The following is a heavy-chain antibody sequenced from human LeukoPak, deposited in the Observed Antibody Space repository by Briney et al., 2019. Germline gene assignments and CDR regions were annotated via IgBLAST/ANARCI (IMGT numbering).Heavy chain of an antibody. CDR2: IWYDGSNK. D-gene: IGHD2-15*01. CDR1: GFTFSSYG. CDR3: ARQMTPDAFDI. J-gene: IGHJ3*02. V-gene: IGHV3-33*01. Sequence: PGGSLSLSCAASGFTFSSYGMHWVRQAPGKGLEWVAVIWYDGSNKYYADSVKGRFTISRDNSKNTLYLQMNSLRAEDTAVYYCARQMTPDAFDIWGQGTMVTVSS.